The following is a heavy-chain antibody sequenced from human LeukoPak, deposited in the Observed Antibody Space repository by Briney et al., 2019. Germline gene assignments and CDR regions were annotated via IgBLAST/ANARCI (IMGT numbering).Heavy chain of an antibody. CDR2: ISPTGGAI. D-gene: IGHD1-1*01. Sequence: GGSLRLSCVAYGFTVTSNYMNWVRQAPGKGLEWVSSISPTGGAIFYAASLRGRIIISRDNAKNSLFLQMNSLTAEDTALYFCASGIRERGFDYWGQGTLVTVSS. V-gene: IGHV3-21*01. J-gene: IGHJ4*02. CDR1: GFTVTSNY. CDR3: ASGIRERGFDY.